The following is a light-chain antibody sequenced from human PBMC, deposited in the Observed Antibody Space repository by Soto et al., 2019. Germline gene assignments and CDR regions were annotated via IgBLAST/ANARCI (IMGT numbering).Light chain of an antibody. CDR3: SSYAGSNNFV. CDR2: EVS. J-gene: IGLJ1*01. CDR1: SSDVGGYNY. Sequence: QSALTQPPSASGSPVHSVTISCTGTSSDVGGYNYVSWYQQHPGKAPKLMIYEVSKRPSGVPDRFSGSKSGNTASLTVSGLQAEDEADYYCSSYAGSNNFVFGTGTKVTVL. V-gene: IGLV2-8*01.